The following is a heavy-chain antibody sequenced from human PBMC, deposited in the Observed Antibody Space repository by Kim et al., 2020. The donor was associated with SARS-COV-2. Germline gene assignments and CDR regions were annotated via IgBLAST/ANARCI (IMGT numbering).Heavy chain of an antibody. V-gene: IGHV3-23*01. J-gene: IGHJ4*02. D-gene: IGHD1-26*01. Sequence: SAKGRITISRDTAKNTLYLQMNSLRAEDTAVYYCAKQNSGSYFFSSHFDYWGQRTLVTVSS. CDR3: AKQNSGSYFFSSHFDY.